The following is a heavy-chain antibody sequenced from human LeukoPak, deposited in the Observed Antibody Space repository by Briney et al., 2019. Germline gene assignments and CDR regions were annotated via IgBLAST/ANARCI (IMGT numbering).Heavy chain of an antibody. D-gene: IGHD1-1*01. J-gene: IGHJ5*02. CDR2: INHSGST. CDR3: ARDRLQLQS. Sequence: SETLSLTCAVYGGSFSGYYWSWIRQPPGKGLEWIGEINHSGSTNYDPSLKSRVTISVDTSKNQFSLKLSSVTAADTAVYYCARDRLQLQSWGQGTLVTVSS. CDR1: GGSFSGYY. V-gene: IGHV4-34*01.